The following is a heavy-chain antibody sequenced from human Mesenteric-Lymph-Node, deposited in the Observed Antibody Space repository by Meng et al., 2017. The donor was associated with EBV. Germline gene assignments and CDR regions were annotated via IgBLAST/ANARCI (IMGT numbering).Heavy chain of an antibody. CDR3: ARDWGLRAYFQY. Sequence: QLQLQESGPGLGKPSETLSLTCTVSGGSISSSTYYWGWIRQPPGKGLEWIGSIYYSGSTYYNPSLKSRVTISISTSKNQFSLKLSSVTAADTAVYYCARDWGLRAYFQYWGQGTLVTVSS. J-gene: IGHJ1*01. D-gene: IGHD3-16*01. CDR1: GGSISSSTYY. V-gene: IGHV4-39*07. CDR2: IYYSGST.